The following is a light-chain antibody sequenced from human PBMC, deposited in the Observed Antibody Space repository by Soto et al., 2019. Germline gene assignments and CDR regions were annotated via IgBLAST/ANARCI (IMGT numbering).Light chain of an antibody. V-gene: IGKV1-5*01. CDR2: DAS. J-gene: IGKJ1*01. CDR3: QQYNSHSLT. Sequence: DIQMTQSPSTLSASVGARVTITCRASQSISSWLAWYQQKPGKAPQLLIYDASSLEGGVPARFSGSGSGTGFPLIISSLQPDFVASYCCQQYNSHSLTFGQGTKVHIK. CDR1: QSISSW.